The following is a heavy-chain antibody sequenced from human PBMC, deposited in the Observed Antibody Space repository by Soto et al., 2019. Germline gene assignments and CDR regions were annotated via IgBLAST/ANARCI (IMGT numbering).Heavy chain of an antibody. Sequence: SETLSLSCTVSGGSISSGDYYWSWIRQPPGKGLEWIGYIYYSGSTYYNPSLKSRVTISVDTSKNQFSLKLSSVTAADTAVFYCASHDYAHYGIDVWGQGTTVTRLL. J-gene: IGHJ6*02. CDR1: GGSISSGDYY. D-gene: IGHD4-17*01. CDR2: IYYSGST. V-gene: IGHV4-30-4*01. CDR3: ASHDYAHYGIDV.